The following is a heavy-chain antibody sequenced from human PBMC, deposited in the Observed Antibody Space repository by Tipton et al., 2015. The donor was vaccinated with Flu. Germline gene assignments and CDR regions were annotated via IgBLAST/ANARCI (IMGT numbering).Heavy chain of an antibody. CDR1: GFTFKTYA. CDR2: ISNSGHST. CDR3: AKGPVRVPHKGKFDP. V-gene: IGHV3-23*05. J-gene: IGHJ5*02. D-gene: IGHD3-10*01. Sequence: SLRLSCAASGFTFKTYAMTWVRQAPGKGLEWVAAISNSGHSTYYADSMKGRFTISRDNSKNTLYLQMNSLRAEDTAVYYCAKGPVRVPHKGKFDPWGQGTLVTVSS.